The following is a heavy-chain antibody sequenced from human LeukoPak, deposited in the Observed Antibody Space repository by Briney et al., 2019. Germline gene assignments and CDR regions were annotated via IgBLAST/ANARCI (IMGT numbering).Heavy chain of an antibody. CDR1: GFMFTNYW. CDR3: ASASSHRIAAGGDY. D-gene: IGHD6-13*01. J-gene: IGHJ4*01. Sequence: PGGSLTLSCEAYGFMFTNYWMDWVRQGQGKGLVWVSRISNDGSSRQYADSVKGRFTMSRDNTKNMMYLQMNSLRAEDTAVYYCASASSHRIAAGGDYWGHGTLVTVSS. CDR2: ISNDGSSR. V-gene: IGHV3-74*01.